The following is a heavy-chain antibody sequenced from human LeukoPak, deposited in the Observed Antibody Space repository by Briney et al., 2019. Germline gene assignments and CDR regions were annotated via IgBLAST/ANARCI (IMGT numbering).Heavy chain of an antibody. D-gene: IGHD2-15*01. Sequence: SETLSLTCAVYGGSFSGYYWSWIRQPPGKGLEWIGEINHSGNTDYNPSLRSRVTISVDTSNNQFSLRLGSVTAADTAVYHCARHCCSGPAKRVFDIWGQGTMVTVSS. CDR3: ARHCCSGPAKRVFDI. V-gene: IGHV4-34*01. CDR2: INHSGNT. J-gene: IGHJ3*02. CDR1: GGSFSGYY.